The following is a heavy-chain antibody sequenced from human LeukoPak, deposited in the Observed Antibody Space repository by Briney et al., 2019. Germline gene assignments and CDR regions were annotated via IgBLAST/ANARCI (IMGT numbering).Heavy chain of an antibody. V-gene: IGHV3-21*05. CDR1: GFTFSTYN. CDR2: ISSSSSVI. J-gene: IGHJ4*02. D-gene: IGHD3-22*01. Sequence: GGSLRLSCAASGFTFSTYNMNCVRQAPGKGLEWVSYISSSSSVIYYADSVKGRLTISRDNAKNSLYVQMNSLRAEDTAVYYCARGPMTGPYDYWGQGTLVTVSS. CDR3: ARGPMTGPYDY.